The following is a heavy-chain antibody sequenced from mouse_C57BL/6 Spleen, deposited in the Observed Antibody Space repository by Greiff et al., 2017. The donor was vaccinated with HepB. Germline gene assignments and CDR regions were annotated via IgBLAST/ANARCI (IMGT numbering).Heavy chain of an antibody. CDR2: ISSGSSTI. CDR3: ARGDFYAMDY. J-gene: IGHJ4*01. CDR1: GFTFSDYG. Sequence: EVNLVESGGGLVKPGGSLKLSCAASGFTFSDYGMHWVRQAPEKGLEWVAYISSGSSTIYYADTVKGRFTISRDNAKNNLFLQMTSLRSEDTAMYYCARGDFYAMDYWGQGTSVTVSS. V-gene: IGHV5-17*01.